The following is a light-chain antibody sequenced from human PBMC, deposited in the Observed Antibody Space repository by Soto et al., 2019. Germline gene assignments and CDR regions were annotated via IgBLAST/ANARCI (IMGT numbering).Light chain of an antibody. CDR1: SSDVGGYNY. Sequence: QSALTQPPSASGSPGQSVTISCTGTSSDVGGYNYVSWYQQHPGKAPKLMIYEVSKRPSGVPDRFSGSKSGNTASLTVSGLQAEDEADYYCSSAAGYDLGVFGGGTQLTVL. CDR3: SSAAGYDLGV. J-gene: IGLJ2*01. V-gene: IGLV2-8*01. CDR2: EVS.